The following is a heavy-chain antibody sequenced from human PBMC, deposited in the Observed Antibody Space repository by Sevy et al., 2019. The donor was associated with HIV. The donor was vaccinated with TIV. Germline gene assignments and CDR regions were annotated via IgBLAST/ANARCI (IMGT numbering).Heavy chain of an antibody. CDR1: GFTFSNAW. V-gene: IGHV3-15*01. CDR2: IKGKIYDGTI. D-gene: IGHD6-13*01. Sequence: GGSLRISCAASGFTFSNAWMSWVRQAPGKGLEWVGRIKGKIYDGTIDYAAPVKGRFSISRDDSKNTLYLQMNSLKIEDTAVYYCTTASWSQEDYYNYWGQGTLVTVSS. CDR3: TTASWSQEDYYNY. J-gene: IGHJ4*02.